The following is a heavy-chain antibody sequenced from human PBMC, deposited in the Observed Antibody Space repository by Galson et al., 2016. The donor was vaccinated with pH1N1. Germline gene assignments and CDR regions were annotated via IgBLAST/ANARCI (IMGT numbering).Heavy chain of an antibody. V-gene: IGHV4-39*02. Sequence: SETLSLTCNVSGVSMRSSDHYWAWIRQPPGKGLEWIGSVFHRGTTYCNLPLKSRVTISIDTSNKRFSLKVASVSAADTAVYYCARGVAAASRFDLWGQGSLVAVSS. CDR3: ARGVAAASRFDL. D-gene: IGHD6-13*01. J-gene: IGHJ5*02. CDR1: GVSMRSSDHY. CDR2: VFHRGTT.